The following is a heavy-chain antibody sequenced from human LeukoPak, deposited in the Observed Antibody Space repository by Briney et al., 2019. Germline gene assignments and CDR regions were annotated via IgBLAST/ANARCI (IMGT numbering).Heavy chain of an antibody. Sequence: ASVKVSCKASGYTFTSYAMHWVRQAPGQRLEWMGWINAGNGNTKYSQKFQGRVTMTRNTSISTAYMELSSLRSEDTAVYYCARGEDYYGSGSYYPLDYWGQGTLVTVSS. CDR2: INAGNGNT. D-gene: IGHD3-10*01. CDR3: ARGEDYYGSGSYYPLDY. V-gene: IGHV1-3*01. CDR1: GYTFTSYA. J-gene: IGHJ4*02.